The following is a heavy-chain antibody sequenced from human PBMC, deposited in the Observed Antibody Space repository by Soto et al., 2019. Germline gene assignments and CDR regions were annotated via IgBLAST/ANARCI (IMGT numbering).Heavy chain of an antibody. J-gene: IGHJ4*02. Sequence: EVQLVESGGGLVQPGRSLRLSCAASGFIFGDYAMHWVRQAPGKGLEWVPGISWNTGTIGHADSVKGRFTISRDNAKNSLYLQMNSLRPEDTALYYCAKDMEAGTTGKLVNWGQGSLVTVSS. D-gene: IGHD2-15*01. V-gene: IGHV3-9*01. CDR2: ISWNTGTI. CDR1: GFIFGDYA. CDR3: AKDMEAGTTGKLVN.